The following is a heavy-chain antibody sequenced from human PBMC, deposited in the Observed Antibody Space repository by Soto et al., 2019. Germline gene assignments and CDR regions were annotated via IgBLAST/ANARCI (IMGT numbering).Heavy chain of an antibody. CDR3: AREALGGPYDFWSGPSRNHSPSWPPSYYYGMDV. J-gene: IGHJ6*02. Sequence: ASVKVSCKASGYTFTGYYMHWVRQAPGQGLEWMGWINPNSGGTNYAQKFQGRVTMTRDTSISTAYMELSRLRSDDTAVYYCAREALGGPYDFWSGPSRNHSPSWPPSYYYGMDVWGQGTTVTVSS. CDR2: INPNSGGT. V-gene: IGHV1-2*02. D-gene: IGHD3-3*01. CDR1: GYTFTGYY.